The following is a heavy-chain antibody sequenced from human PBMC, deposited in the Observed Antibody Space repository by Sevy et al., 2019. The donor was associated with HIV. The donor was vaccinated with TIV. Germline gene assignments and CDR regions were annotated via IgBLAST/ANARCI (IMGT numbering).Heavy chain of an antibody. J-gene: IGHJ4*02. D-gene: IGHD6-13*01. CDR3: ARGLPYTSSWYAAFDY. Sequence: ASVKVSCKASGYTFTSYDINWVRQAPGQGLEWMGWMNPISDNTGFAQKFQGRVTITRNTSISTAYMELSSLRSEDTAVYYCARGLPYTSSWYAAFDYWGQGTLVTVSS. CDR1: GYTFTSYD. V-gene: IGHV1-8*03. CDR2: MNPISDNT.